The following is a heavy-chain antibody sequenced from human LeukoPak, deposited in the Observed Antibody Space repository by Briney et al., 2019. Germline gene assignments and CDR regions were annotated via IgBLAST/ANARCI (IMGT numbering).Heavy chain of an antibody. Sequence: ASVKVSCKASGYTFTSYYMHWVRQAPGQGLEWMGWINTNTGNPTYAQGFTGRFVFSLDTSVSTAYLQISSLKAEDTAVYYCARVKVTSWFAGDAFDIWGQGTMVTVSS. CDR3: ARVKVTSWFAGDAFDI. J-gene: IGHJ3*02. D-gene: IGHD3-10*01. CDR1: GYTFTSYY. V-gene: IGHV7-4-1*02. CDR2: INTNTGNP.